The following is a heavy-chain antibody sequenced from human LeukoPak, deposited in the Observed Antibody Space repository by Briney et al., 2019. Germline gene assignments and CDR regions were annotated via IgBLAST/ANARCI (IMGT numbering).Heavy chain of an antibody. CDR3: ARDTSPQHSSGWYNFYGMDV. V-gene: IGHV3-33*01. J-gene: IGHJ6*02. CDR2: IWYDGSNK. Sequence: GRSLRLSCAASGFTFSSYGMHWVRQAPGKGLEWVAVIWYDGSNKYYADSVKGRFTISRDNSKNTLYLQMNSLRAEDTAVYYCARDTSPQHSSGWYNFYGMDVWGQGTTVTVSS. D-gene: IGHD6-19*01. CDR1: GFTFSSYG.